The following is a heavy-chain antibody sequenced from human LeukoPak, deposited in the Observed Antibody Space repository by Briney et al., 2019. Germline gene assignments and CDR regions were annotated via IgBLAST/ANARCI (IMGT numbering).Heavy chain of an antibody. Sequence: SETLSLTCTVSGGSISNSDYYRGWIRQPPGKGLEWIRSIYHSGSTYYNPSLKSRVTISVDTSKKQFSLKLSSVTAADTAVYFCARASRYYHMLTGYYLSAFDYWGQGTLVTVSS. D-gene: IGHD3-9*01. J-gene: IGHJ4*02. CDR3: ARASRYYHMLTGYYLSAFDY. V-gene: IGHV4-39*01. CDR2: IYHSGST. CDR1: GGSISNSDYY.